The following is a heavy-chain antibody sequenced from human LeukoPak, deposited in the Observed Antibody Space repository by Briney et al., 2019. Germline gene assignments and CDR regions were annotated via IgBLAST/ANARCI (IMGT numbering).Heavy chain of an antibody. D-gene: IGHD3-22*01. J-gene: IGHJ4*02. CDR3: ARGKGYYDSSGYYHPYFDY. Sequence: GGSLRLSCAASGFTFSNYGMHWVRQAPGKGLEWVAVIWYDGSNKYYADSVKGRFTISRDNSKNTLYPQMNSLRAEDTAVYYCARGKGYYDSSGYYHPYFDYWGQGTLVTVSS. CDR2: IWYDGSNK. CDR1: GFTFSNYG. V-gene: IGHV3-33*01.